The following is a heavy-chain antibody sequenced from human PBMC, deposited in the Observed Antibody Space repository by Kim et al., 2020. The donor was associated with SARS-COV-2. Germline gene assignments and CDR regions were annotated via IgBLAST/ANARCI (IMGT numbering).Heavy chain of an antibody. CDR2: IYHSGST. J-gene: IGHJ4*02. CDR3: ASEQSVGPRVRGVITY. CDR1: GGSISSSNW. V-gene: IGHV4-4*02. Sequence: SETLSLTCAVSGGSISSSNWWSWVRQPPGKGLEWIGEIYHSGSTNYNPSLKSRVTISVDKSKNQFSLKLSSVTAADTAVYYCASEQSVGPRVRGVITYWGQGTLVTVSS. D-gene: IGHD3-10*01.